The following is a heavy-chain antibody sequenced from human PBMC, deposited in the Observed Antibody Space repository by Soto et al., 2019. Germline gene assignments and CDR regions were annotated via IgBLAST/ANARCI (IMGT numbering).Heavy chain of an antibody. J-gene: IGHJ6*02. D-gene: IGHD3-10*01. V-gene: IGHV4-61*01. CDR3: ASEPGKTGMAV. CDR1: GASVSSGIHY. CDR2: ISSSGGT. Sequence: SETLSLTCTFSGASVSSGIHYWTGIRQPPGKGLEWIGYISSSGGTNYSPSLKSRDTISLDTSKNQFSLILSSVTAADTAWDCGASEPGKTGMAVWGEGTKVTV.